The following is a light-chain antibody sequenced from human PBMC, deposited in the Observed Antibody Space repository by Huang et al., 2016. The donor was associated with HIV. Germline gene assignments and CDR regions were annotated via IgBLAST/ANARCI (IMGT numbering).Light chain of an antibody. CDR3: QQYDSFLLT. Sequence: DPVSISCQTTHDISNYLNWYQQKPGKAPKLLIHDASNLETGVPSRFIGSGSGTYFTFTISSLQPEDIATYYCQQYDSFLLTFGPGTTVDIK. CDR1: HDISNY. CDR2: DAS. V-gene: IGKV1-33*01. J-gene: IGKJ3*01.